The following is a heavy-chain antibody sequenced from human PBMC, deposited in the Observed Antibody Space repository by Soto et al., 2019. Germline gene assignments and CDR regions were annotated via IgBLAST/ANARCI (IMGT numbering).Heavy chain of an antibody. J-gene: IGHJ3*02. CDR2: IGTAGDT. V-gene: IGHV3-13*01. CDR1: GFTFSSYD. D-gene: IGHD3-10*01. Sequence: GGPVRLSSAASGFTFSSYDMHWVRQATGKGLECVSDIGTAGDTYYPGSVKGRFTISRENAKNSLYLQMNSLRAGDKAVYYCARGGSGAFDIWGQGTMVTVSS. CDR3: ARGGSGAFDI.